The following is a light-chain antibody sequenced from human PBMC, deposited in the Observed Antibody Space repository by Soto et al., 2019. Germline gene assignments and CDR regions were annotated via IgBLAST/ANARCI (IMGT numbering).Light chain of an antibody. Sequence: QSVLTQPPSASGSPGQSVTISCTGTSSDVGGYNYVSWYQQHPGKAPKLMISEVSKRPSGVPDRFSGSKSGNTASLTVSGLQAXDEADYYCSSFAGNNNLVFGGGTQLTVL. V-gene: IGLV2-8*01. CDR1: SSDVGGYNY. CDR3: SSFAGNNNLV. J-gene: IGLJ2*01. CDR2: EVS.